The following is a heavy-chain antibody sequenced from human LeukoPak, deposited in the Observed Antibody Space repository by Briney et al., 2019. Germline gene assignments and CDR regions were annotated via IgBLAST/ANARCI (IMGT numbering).Heavy chain of an antibody. CDR2: INPSGGST. V-gene: IGHV1-46*01. Sequence: ASVKVSCKASGYTFTSYYMHWVRQAPGQGLEWMGIINPSGGSTSYAQKFQGRVTMTRDTSTSTVYMELSSLRSDDPAVYFCARDVGNYYFFNHWGQGTLVTVSS. CDR3: ARDVGNYYFFNH. J-gene: IGHJ4*02. D-gene: IGHD1-7*01. CDR1: GYTFTSYY.